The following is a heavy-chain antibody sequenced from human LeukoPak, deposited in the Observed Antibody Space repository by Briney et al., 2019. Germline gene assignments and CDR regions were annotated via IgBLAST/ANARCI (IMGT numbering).Heavy chain of an antibody. Sequence: SETLSLTCTVSGGSISSYYWSWIRQPAGKGLEWIGYIYYSGNTNYNPSLKSRVTILVDTSKNQVSLKLSSVTAADTAVYYCARTLHSGWYLGRSSDIWGQGTMVTVSS. CDR2: IYYSGNT. D-gene: IGHD6-19*01. J-gene: IGHJ3*02. V-gene: IGHV4-59*01. CDR3: ARTLHSGWYLGRSSDI. CDR1: GGSISSYY.